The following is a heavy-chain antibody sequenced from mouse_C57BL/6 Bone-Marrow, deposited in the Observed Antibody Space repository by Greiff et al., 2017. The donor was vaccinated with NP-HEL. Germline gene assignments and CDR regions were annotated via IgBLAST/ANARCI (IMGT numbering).Heavy chain of an antibody. D-gene: IGHD2-2*01. J-gene: IGHJ3*01. V-gene: IGHV1-22*01. CDR1: GYTFTDYN. CDR3: ARGGYEPFCF. Sequence: VQLKQSGPELVKPGASVKMSCKASGYTFTDYNMHWVKQSHGKSLEWIGYINPNNGGTSYNQKFKGKATLTVNKSSSTAYMELRSLTSEDSAVYYCARGGYEPFCFWGQGTLVTVSA. CDR2: INPNNGGT.